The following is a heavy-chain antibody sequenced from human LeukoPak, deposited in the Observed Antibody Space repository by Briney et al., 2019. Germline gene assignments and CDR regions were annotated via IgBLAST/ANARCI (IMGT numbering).Heavy chain of an antibody. J-gene: IGHJ4*02. CDR2: IKQDGSQI. CDR3: ARWRGAQSEFEY. CDR1: GFTFSTYW. D-gene: IGHD3-3*01. V-gene: IGHV3-7*01. Sequence: QPGGSLRLSCTASGFTFSTYWMSWVRPPPGKGLEFVANIKQDGSQIEYVDSVKGRFTISRDNAKNSLYLQMISLRAEDTAVYYCARWRGAQSEFEYWGQGTLVTVSS.